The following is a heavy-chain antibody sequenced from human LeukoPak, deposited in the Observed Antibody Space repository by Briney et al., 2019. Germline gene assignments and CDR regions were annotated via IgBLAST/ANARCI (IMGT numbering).Heavy chain of an antibody. Sequence: GGSLRLSCAASGFTFKNYSMNWVRQAPEKGLEWVSSISSSSTYIYYADSVKGRFTISRDNAKNSLYLQMNSLRAEDTAVYYCAREITSIAALTPLDYWGQGTLVTVSS. CDR2: ISSSSTYI. V-gene: IGHV3-21*01. J-gene: IGHJ4*02. CDR3: AREITSIAALTPLDY. CDR1: GFTFKNYS. D-gene: IGHD6-6*01.